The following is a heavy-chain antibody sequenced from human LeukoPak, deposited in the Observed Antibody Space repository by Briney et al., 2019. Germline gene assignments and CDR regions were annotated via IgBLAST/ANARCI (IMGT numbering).Heavy chain of an antibody. CDR1: GGTFSSYA. CDR2: IIPIFGTA. D-gene: IGHD6-19*01. J-gene: IGHJ4*02. V-gene: IGHV1-69*05. CDR3: ARGPYSSGWQSYFDY. Sequence: ASAKVSCKASGGTFSSYAISWVRQAPGQGLEWMGGIIPIFGTANYAQKFQGRVTITTDESTSTAYMELSSLRSEDTAVYYCARGPYSSGWQSYFDYWGQGTLVTVSS.